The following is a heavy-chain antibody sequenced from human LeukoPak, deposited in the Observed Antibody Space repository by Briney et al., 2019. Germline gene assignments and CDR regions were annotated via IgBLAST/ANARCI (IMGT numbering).Heavy chain of an antibody. CDR3: ARDRGSYYPNYFGY. Sequence: GGSLRLSCAASGFTFSSYSMNWVRQAPGKGLEWVSSISSSSSYIYYADSVKGRFTISRDNAKNSLYLQMNSLRAEDTAVYYCARDRGSYYPNYFGYWGQGTLVTVSS. D-gene: IGHD1-26*01. J-gene: IGHJ4*02. CDR1: GFTFSSYS. CDR2: ISSSSSYI. V-gene: IGHV3-21*01.